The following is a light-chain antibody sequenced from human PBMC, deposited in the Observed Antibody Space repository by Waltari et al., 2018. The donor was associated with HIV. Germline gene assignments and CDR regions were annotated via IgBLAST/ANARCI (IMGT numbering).Light chain of an antibody. CDR3: LQTYITPLT. CDR1: QNIDTF. J-gene: IGKJ3*01. CDR2: GAS. Sequence: DIQMTQSPPSLSASVGGRVTITCRPSQNIDTFVRWYQQKPGEAPRLLISGASAVQSGVPSRFSGSGSGTDFTLTISSLQPEDFATYFCLQTYITPLTFGPGTKVDVK. V-gene: IGKV1-39*01.